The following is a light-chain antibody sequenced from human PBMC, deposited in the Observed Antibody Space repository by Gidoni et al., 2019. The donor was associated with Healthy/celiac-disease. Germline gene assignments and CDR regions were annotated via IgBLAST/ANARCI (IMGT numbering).Light chain of an antibody. V-gene: IGKV4-1*01. CDR1: QSVLYSSNNKNY. CDR2: WAS. CDR3: QQYYSTPR. Sequence: DIVMTQSPDSLAVSLGERATINCKSSQSVLYSSNNKNYLAWYQQKPGQPPKLLIYWASTRESGVPDRFSGSGSGTDFTLTINSLQAEDVAVYYCQQYYSTPRFGPXTKVDIK. J-gene: IGKJ3*01.